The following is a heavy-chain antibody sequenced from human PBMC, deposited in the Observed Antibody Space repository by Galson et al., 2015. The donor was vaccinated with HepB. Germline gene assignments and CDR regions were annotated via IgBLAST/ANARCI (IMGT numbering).Heavy chain of an antibody. CDR1: GYTFTSYA. CDR3: ARVLKQEGAFDI. J-gene: IGHJ3*02. CDR2: INAGNGNT. V-gene: IGHV1-3*01. Sequence: SVKVSCKASGYTFTSYAMHWVRQAPGQRLEWMGWINAGNGNTKYSQKFQGRVTITRDTSASTAYMELSSLRSEDTAVYYCARVLKQEGAFDIWGQGTMVTVSS. D-gene: IGHD6-13*01.